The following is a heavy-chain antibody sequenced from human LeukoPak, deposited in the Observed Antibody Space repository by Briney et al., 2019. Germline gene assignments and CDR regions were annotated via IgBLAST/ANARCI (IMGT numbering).Heavy chain of an antibody. CDR3: ARLQGYSYGDY. CDR2: FYLGDSDT. Sequence: GESLKISCKGSGYNFTTYWIGWVRQMPGKGLEWMGVFYLGDSDTRYSPSFQGQVTISADQPISTAFLQWNSLKASDTAMYYCARLQGYSYGDYWGQGTLVTVSS. CDR1: GYNFTTYW. D-gene: IGHD5-18*01. V-gene: IGHV5-51*01. J-gene: IGHJ4*02.